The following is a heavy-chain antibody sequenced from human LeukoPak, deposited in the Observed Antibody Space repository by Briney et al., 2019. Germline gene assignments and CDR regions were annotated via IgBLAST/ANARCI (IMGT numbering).Heavy chain of an antibody. CDR3: TKSDWFDP. CDR2: IKNDGSIT. J-gene: IGHJ5*02. Sequence: PGGSLRLSCAASGFIFSGYWMHWVRQAPGKGLVWLSRIKNDGSITSYAASVKGRFTISRDNAKNTLYLQMNSLRVEDTAVYYCTKSDWFDPWGQGTLVTVSS. V-gene: IGHV3-74*01. D-gene: IGHD3-3*01. CDR1: GFIFSGYW.